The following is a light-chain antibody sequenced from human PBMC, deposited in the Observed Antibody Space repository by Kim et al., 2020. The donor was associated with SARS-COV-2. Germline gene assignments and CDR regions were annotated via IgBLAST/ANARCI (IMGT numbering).Light chain of an antibody. J-gene: IGLJ2*01. CDR2: DVN. Sequence: QSITISCTGTSSDVGGYDHVSWYQQYPGKAPNLMIYDVNHRPSGVSNRFSGSKSGKTASLTISGLQAEDEADYYCSSYTARTTLVFGGGTQLTVL. CDR3: SSYTARTTLV. CDR1: SSDVGGYDH. V-gene: IGLV2-14*03.